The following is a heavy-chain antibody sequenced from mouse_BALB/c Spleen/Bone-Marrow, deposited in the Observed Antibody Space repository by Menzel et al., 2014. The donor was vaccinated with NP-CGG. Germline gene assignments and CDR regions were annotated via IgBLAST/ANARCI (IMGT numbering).Heavy chain of an antibody. Sequence: DVKLQESGPGLVKPSQSLSLPCTVTGYSITSDSAWNWIRQFPGNKLEWMAYISYSGSTTYNPSLKSRISITRDTSKNQFFLQLNSVTTEDTATYYCARRGYYGTFLFAYWGQGTLVTVSA. CDR2: ISYSGST. J-gene: IGHJ3*01. CDR3: ARRGYYGTFLFAY. V-gene: IGHV3-2*02. CDR1: GYSITSDSA. D-gene: IGHD2-1*01.